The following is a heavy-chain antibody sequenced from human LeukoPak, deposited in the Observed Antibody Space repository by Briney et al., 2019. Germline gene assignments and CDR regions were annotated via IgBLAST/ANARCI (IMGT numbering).Heavy chain of an antibody. D-gene: IGHD3-16*01. V-gene: IGHV3-30-3*01. CDR1: GFTFSSYA. Sequence: GGSLRLSCAASGFTFSSYAMHWVRQAPGKGLEWVAVISYDGSNKYYADSVEGRFTISRDNSKNTLYLQMNSLRAEDTAVYYCAREGGERLYFDYWGQGTLVTVSS. CDR2: ISYDGSNK. CDR3: AREGGERLYFDY. J-gene: IGHJ4*02.